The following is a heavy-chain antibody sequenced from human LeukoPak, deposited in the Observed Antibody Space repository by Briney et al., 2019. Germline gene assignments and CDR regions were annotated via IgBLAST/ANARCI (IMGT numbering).Heavy chain of an antibody. D-gene: IGHD6-13*01. V-gene: IGHV4-38-2*02. CDR1: GYSISSGYY. Sequence: SSETLSLTCTVSGYSISSGYYWGWIRQPPGKGLEWIGRIHSSGSTNYNPSLKSRVTISVDTSKNQFSLKLSSVTAADTAVYYCAPSPGIEAAGTNWFDPWGQGTLVTVSS. CDR3: APSPGIEAAGTNWFDP. CDR2: IHSSGST. J-gene: IGHJ5*02.